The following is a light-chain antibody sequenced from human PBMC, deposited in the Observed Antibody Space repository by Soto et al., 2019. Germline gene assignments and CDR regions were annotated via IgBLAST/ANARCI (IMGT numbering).Light chain of an antibody. Sequence: DIQMTQSPSTLSASVGDRVTITCRASQSISTWLAWYQQKPGKAPKLLIYKASSLESGVPSRFSGSGSGTEFTLTINSLQPDDFATYYCQQYETYPLTFGGGTTVEIK. J-gene: IGKJ4*01. CDR2: KAS. CDR1: QSISTW. CDR3: QQYETYPLT. V-gene: IGKV1-5*03.